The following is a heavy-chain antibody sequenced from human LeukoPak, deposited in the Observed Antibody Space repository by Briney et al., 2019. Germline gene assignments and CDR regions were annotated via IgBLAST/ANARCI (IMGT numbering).Heavy chain of an antibody. V-gene: IGHV1-18*01. D-gene: IGHD3-22*01. CDR3: ARYDSSGYRAFDI. Sequence: VASVKVSCKASGGTFSSYAISWVRQAPGQGLEWMGWISAYNGNTNYAQKLQGRVTMTTDTSTSTAYMELGSLRSEDTAVYYCARYDSSGYRAFDIWGQGTMVTVSS. CDR2: ISAYNGNT. CDR1: GGTFSSYA. J-gene: IGHJ3*02.